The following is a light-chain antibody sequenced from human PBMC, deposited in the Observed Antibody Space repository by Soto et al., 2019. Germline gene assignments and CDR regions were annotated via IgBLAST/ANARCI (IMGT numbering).Light chain of an antibody. CDR3: SSYGGSKTV. J-gene: IGLJ2*01. CDR2: EVS. Sequence: QSALTQPPSASGSPGQSVTISCTGTSSDVGGYNYVSWYQQHPGKAPKLMIYEVSKRPSGVPDRFSGSKSGNTASLTVSGLQAEDEDDYYCSSYGGSKTVFGGGTKVTVL. V-gene: IGLV2-8*01. CDR1: SSDVGGYNY.